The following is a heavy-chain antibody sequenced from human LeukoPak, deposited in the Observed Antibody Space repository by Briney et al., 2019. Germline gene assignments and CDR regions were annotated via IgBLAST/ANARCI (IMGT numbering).Heavy chain of an antibody. CDR3: AGEKRDYYDSSGSIT. Sequence: GGSLRLSCAASGFTFSSYSMNWVRQAPGKGLEWVSSISSSSSYIYYADSVKGRFTISRDNAKNSLYLQMNSLRAEDTAVYCCAGEKRDYYDSSGSITWGQGTLVTVSS. CDR1: GFTFSSYS. D-gene: IGHD3-22*01. J-gene: IGHJ5*02. CDR2: ISSSSSYI. V-gene: IGHV3-21*01.